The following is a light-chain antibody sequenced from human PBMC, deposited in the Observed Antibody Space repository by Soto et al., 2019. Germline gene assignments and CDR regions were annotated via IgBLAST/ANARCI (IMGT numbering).Light chain of an antibody. J-gene: IGKJ1*01. V-gene: IGKV3-20*01. CDR3: QQYGSSRWT. CDR1: QSVSSSY. CDR2: GAS. Sequence: EIVLTQSPGTLSLSPGERATLSCRASQSVSSSYLVWYQQKPGQAPRLLIYGASSRATGIPDRFSGSGSGTDITLTISRLEPEDFAVYYCQQYGSSRWTFGQGTKVEIK.